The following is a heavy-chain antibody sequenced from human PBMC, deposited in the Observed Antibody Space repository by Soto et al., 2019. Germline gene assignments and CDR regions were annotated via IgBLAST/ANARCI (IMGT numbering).Heavy chain of an antibody. CDR2: ISHSGST. V-gene: IGHV4-34*01. J-gene: IGHJ3*02. Sequence: QVQLQQWGAGLLKPSETLSLTCAVSGGSFSGYYWSWIRQPPGKGLEWIGEISHSGSTHYNPSLESRVTISLDTSKNHFSLRLTSVTAADTTAYYCARSRYDSSGYLRDAFDIWGQGTLVTVSS. D-gene: IGHD3-22*01. CDR1: GGSFSGYY. CDR3: ARSRYDSSGYLRDAFDI.